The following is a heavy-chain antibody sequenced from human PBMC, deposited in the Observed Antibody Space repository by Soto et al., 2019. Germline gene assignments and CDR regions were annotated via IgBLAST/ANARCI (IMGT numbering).Heavy chain of an antibody. Sequence: ASVKVSCKASGYTFTSYGISWVRQAPGQGLEWMGWINCYSGKTNYAQNFQGRVTITRDTSTSIVYMELRSLTSDDTAVYYCARENYDSMIWFDPWGQGTLVTVSS. J-gene: IGHJ5*02. CDR2: INCYSGKT. D-gene: IGHD3-22*01. CDR1: GYTFTSYG. CDR3: ARENYDSMIWFDP. V-gene: IGHV1-18*01.